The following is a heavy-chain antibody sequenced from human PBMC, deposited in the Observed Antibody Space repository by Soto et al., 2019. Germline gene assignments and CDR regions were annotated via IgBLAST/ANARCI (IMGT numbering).Heavy chain of an antibody. Sequence: EVQLVESGGGLVQPGGSLRLSCAASGFTFSSYWMSWVRQAPGKGLEWVANIKQDGSEKYYVDSVKGRFIISRDNAKNSLYLQMNSLRAEDTAVYYCARDPEGAITMVRGVIYYYYGMDVWGQGTTVTVSS. CDR3: ARDPEGAITMVRGVIYYYYGMDV. CDR1: GFTFSSYW. D-gene: IGHD3-10*01. CDR2: IKQDGSEK. J-gene: IGHJ6*02. V-gene: IGHV3-7*01.